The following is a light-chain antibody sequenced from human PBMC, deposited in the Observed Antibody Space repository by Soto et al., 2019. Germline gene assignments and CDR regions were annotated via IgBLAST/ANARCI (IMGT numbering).Light chain of an antibody. CDR2: AAY. V-gene: IGKV1-39*01. CDR1: PSIGSY. J-gene: IGKJ2*01. CDR3: QQNYDAPYT. Sequence: RLTQSPSLLSASVGDRVTITCRASPSIGSYLNWYQHKPGEAPKLLIFAAYTVKSGLPSRFSGSGFKKDSTLTSTSQQPDDFANYYCQQNYDAPYTFGQGTRLEIK.